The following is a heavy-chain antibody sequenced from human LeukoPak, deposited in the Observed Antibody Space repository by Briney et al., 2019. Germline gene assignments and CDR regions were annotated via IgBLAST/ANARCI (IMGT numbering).Heavy chain of an antibody. CDR2: ISWNSGSI. D-gene: IGHD6-19*01. CDR1: GFTFDDYA. CDR3: AKGLHSSGGAFDI. J-gene: IGHJ3*02. Sequence: GRSLRLSCAASGFTFDDYAMPWVRQAPRKGLEWVSGISWNSGSIGYADSVKGRFTISRDNAKNSLYLQMNSLRAEDTALYYCAKGLHSSGGAFDIWGQGTMVTVSS. V-gene: IGHV3-9*01.